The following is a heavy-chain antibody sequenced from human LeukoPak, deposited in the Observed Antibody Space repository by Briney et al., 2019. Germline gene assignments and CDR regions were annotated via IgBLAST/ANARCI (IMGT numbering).Heavy chain of an antibody. CDR1: GFTFSSYD. J-gene: IGHJ3*02. V-gene: IGHV3-13*01. CDR2: IGTAGDT. CDR3: ARAITGRGSQHDAFDI. D-gene: IGHD1-1*01. Sequence: GGSLRLSCAASGFTFSSYDMHWVRQATGKGLEWVSAIGTAGDTYYPGSVKGRFTISRENAKNSLYLQMNSLRAGDTAVYYCARAITGRGSQHDAFDIWGQGTMVTVSS.